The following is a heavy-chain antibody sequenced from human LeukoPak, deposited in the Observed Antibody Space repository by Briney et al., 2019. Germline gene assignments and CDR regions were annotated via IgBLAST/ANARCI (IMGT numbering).Heavy chain of an antibody. Sequence: SETLSLTCTVSGGSISSGDYYWNWIRQPPGKGLEWIGYIYYPGSTYYNPSLKSRVTMSIDTSKNQFSLKLSSVTAADTAVYYCARDSTGYDYFDSWGQGALVTVSS. CDR3: ARDSTGYDYFDS. V-gene: IGHV4-30-4*08. D-gene: IGHD5-12*01. CDR2: IYYPGST. CDR1: GGSISSGDYY. J-gene: IGHJ4*02.